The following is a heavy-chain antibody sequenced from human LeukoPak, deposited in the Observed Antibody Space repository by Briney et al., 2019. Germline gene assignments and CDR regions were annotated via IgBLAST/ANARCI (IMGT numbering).Heavy chain of an antibody. J-gene: IGHJ4*02. CDR2: IYHSGST. D-gene: IGHD2-21*02. CDR3: ARYSPPLTSITY. V-gene: IGHV4-59*01. CDR1: GGSISSNY. Sequence: KPSETLSLTCTVSGGSISSNYWSWIRQPPGKGLEWIGYIYHSGSTNYNPSLKSRVTISVDTSKNQFSLMLSSVTAADTAVYYCARYSPPLTSITYWGQGTLVTVSS.